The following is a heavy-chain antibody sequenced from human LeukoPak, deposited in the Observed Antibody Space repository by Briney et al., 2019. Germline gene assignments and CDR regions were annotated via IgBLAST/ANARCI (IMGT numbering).Heavy chain of an antibody. V-gene: IGHV3-30*02. Sequence: GGSLRLSCATSGFNFSTYGMHWVRQAPGKGLEWVTFIRYDGINKFYADSVKGRFTISRDNSKNTLYLQMNSLRAGDTAVYYCAKGVRYFAEIDAFDIWGQGTMVTVSS. D-gene: IGHD3-9*01. CDR3: AKGVRYFAEIDAFDI. CDR2: IRYDGINK. CDR1: GFNFSTYG. J-gene: IGHJ3*02.